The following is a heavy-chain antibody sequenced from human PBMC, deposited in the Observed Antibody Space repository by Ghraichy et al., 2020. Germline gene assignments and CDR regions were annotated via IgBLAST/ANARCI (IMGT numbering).Heavy chain of an antibody. CDR1: GGSISSGGYY. V-gene: IGHV4-31*03. J-gene: IGHJ4*02. CDR3: ARDGGDPYGGNSGWSY. CDR2: IYYSGST. Sequence: SETLSLTCTVSGGSISSGGYYWSWIRQHPGKGLEWIGYIYYSGSTYYNPSLKSRVTISVDTSKNQFSLKLSSVTAADTAVYYCARDGGDPYGGNSGWSYWGQGTLVTVSS. D-gene: IGHD4-23*01.